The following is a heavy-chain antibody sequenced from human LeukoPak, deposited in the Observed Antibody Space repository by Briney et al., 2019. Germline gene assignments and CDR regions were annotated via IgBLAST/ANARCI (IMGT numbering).Heavy chain of an antibody. Sequence: GTSVKVSCKASGFTFTTSTMQWVLQARGQRLEWIGWIVVGSGNTNYAQKFQERVTITGDMSTRTAYMELSSLRSEDTAFYYCAATTGTTPFDYWGQGTLVTVSS. CDR1: GFTFTTST. CDR2: IVVGSGNT. V-gene: IGHV1-58*02. D-gene: IGHD1-1*01. J-gene: IGHJ4*02. CDR3: AATTGTTPFDY.